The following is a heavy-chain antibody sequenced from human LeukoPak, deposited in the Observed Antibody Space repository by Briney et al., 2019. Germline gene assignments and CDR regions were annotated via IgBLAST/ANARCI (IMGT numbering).Heavy chain of an antibody. V-gene: IGHV3-48*04. D-gene: IGHD1-26*01. CDR2: ISSSGGTI. CDR3: ARDPDTLASDWGLVGAGPFDY. CDR1: RVTFSPDI. Sequence: PGGALRLSCAASRVTFSPDIVNWVRQAPGEGRGWVSYISSSGGTIYNADSVKGRFTISRDNAMNSLYLQMNSLRAEDTAVYYCARDPDTLASDWGLVGAGPFDYWGQGTLVTVSS. J-gene: IGHJ4*02.